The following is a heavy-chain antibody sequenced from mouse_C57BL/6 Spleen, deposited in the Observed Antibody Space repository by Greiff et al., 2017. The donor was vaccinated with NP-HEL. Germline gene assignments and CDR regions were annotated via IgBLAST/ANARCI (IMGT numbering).Heavy chain of an antibody. V-gene: IGHV1-15*01. J-gene: IGHJ4*01. CDR3: TRGGLRQGAMDY. D-gene: IGHD2-4*01. CDR2: IDPETGGT. CDR1: GYTFTDYE. Sequence: QVQLQQSGAELVRPGASVTLSCKASGYTFTDYEMHWVKQTPVHGLEWIGAIDPETGGTAYNQKFKGKAILTADKSSSTAYMELRSLTSEDSAVYYCTRGGLRQGAMDYWGQGTSVTVSS.